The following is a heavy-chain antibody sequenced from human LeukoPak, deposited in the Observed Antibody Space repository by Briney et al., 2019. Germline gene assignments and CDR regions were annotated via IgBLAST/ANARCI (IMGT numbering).Heavy chain of an antibody. J-gene: IGHJ4*02. V-gene: IGHV1-2*02. CDR1: GYTFTGYY. CDR2: INPKSGAT. Sequence: ASVKVSCKASGYTFTGYYMHWVRQAPGQGLEWMGWINPKSGATKSAQKFQGRVTMTRDTSISTAYMELNRLRSDDTAVYYCAKTSGYYASGSYYNWGQGTLVTVSS. CDR3: AKTSGYYASGSYYN. D-gene: IGHD3-10*01.